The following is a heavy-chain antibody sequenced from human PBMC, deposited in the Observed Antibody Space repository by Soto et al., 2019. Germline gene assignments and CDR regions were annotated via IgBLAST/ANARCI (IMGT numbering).Heavy chain of an antibody. Sequence: QVQLVESGGGLVKPGGSLRLSCATSGFTFSDYYMSWIRQAPGKGLEWVSYISSSGSTIYYADAVKGRFTISRDNAKNSLYLQMNSLRAEDTAVYYCARVHSDYCDYVYGDYWGQGTLVTVSS. CDR3: ARVHSDYCDYVYGDY. CDR1: GFTFSDYY. V-gene: IGHV3-11*01. D-gene: IGHD4-17*01. CDR2: ISSSGSTI. J-gene: IGHJ4*02.